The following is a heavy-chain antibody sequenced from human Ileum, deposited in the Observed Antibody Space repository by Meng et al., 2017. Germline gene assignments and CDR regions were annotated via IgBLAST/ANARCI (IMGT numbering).Heavy chain of an antibody. CDR3: ARAETALDY. D-gene: IGHD5-18*01. CDR2: IYYTGST. V-gene: IGHV4-61*01. J-gene: IGHJ4*02. CDR1: GGSVSSGSYY. Sequence: QVQRQESGQGLVRPSETLSLTCTVSGGSVSSGSYYWNWIRQPPGKGPEWIAYIYYTGSTNYNPSLKSRVIISADTSKNQFSLKLSSVTAADTAVYYCARAETALDYWGQGTLVTVSS.